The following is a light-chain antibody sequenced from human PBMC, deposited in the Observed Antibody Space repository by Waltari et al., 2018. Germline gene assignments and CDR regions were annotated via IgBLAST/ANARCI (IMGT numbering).Light chain of an antibody. V-gene: IGLV1-44*01. CDR3: AAWDDSLNGFYV. CDR1: SSNIGGNA. CDR2: NNS. Sequence: QSVLNQPPSASGTPGQRVTISCSGSSSNIGGNAVNWYQHLPGTAPKLLIYNNSRRPSGVPDRFSGSTSGTSASLAISELQSGDEADYYCAAWDDSLNGFYVFGTGTKVTVL. J-gene: IGLJ1*01.